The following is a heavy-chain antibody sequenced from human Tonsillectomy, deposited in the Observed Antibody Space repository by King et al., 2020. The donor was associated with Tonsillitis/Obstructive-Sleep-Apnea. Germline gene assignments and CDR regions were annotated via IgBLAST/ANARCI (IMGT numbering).Heavy chain of an antibody. Sequence: VQLVESGGALVQPGGSLRLSCSASGFIFSSYAMHWVRQAPGKGLEYVSAISSYEGSTYYADSVKGRFTISRDNSKNTLYLQMSSLRAEDTAVYYCVKDRGGTISYYDCAFDYWGQGTLVTVSS. CDR2: ISSYEGST. CDR3: VKDRGGTISYYDCAFDY. D-gene: IGHD3-10*01. CDR1: GFIFSSYA. J-gene: IGHJ4*02. V-gene: IGHV3-64D*06.